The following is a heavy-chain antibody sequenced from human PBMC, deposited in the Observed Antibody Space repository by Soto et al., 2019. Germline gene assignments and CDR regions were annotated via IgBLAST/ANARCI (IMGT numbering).Heavy chain of an antibody. CDR2: ISSSSSYI. V-gene: IGHV3-21*01. CDR1: GFSFSNYG. CDR3: ARSYCTRTSCYVVWDAS. D-gene: IGHD2-2*01. Sequence: EVQLVESGGGLVKPGGSLRLSCAASGFSFSNYGMNWVRQAPGKGLEWVSSISSSSSYISYADSVKGRFTISRDNAKNSGYLQMNRLRAEVTAVYYCARSYCTRTSCYVVWDASWGQGTLVTVS. J-gene: IGHJ5*02.